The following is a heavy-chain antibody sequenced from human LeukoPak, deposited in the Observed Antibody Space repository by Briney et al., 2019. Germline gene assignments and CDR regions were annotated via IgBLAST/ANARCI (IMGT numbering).Heavy chain of an antibody. CDR2: IYHSGST. CDR1: GGSISSSSYY. V-gene: IGHV4-39*01. CDR3: ARWGNDYGDFYFDY. J-gene: IGHJ4*02. Sequence: SETLSLTCTVSGGSISSSSYYWGWIRQPPGKGLEWIGSIYHSGSTYYNPSLKSRVTISVDTSKNQFSLKLSSVTAADTAVYYCARWGNDYGDFYFDYWGQGTLVTVSS. D-gene: IGHD4-17*01.